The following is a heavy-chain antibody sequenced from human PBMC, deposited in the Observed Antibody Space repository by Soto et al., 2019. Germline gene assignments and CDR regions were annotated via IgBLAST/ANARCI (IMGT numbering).Heavy chain of an antibody. V-gene: IGHV1-2*02. Sequence: ASVKVSCKASGYTFTAFYMNWVRQAPGQGLEWMGWVNPNTGLTKYAQKFQGRVTMTRDTSINTAYMELSGLTSDDTAVYYCTTLRLDPWGQGTLVTVSS. J-gene: IGHJ5*02. CDR1: GYTFTAFY. CDR3: TTLRLDP. CDR2: VNPNTGLT. D-gene: IGHD3-9*01.